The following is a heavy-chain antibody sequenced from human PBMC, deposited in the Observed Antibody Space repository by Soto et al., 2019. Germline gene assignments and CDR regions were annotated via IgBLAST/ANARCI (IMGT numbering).Heavy chain of an antibody. J-gene: IGHJ6*02. CDR2: INHSGST. V-gene: IGHV4-34*01. CDR1: GGSFSGYY. D-gene: IGHD2-2*01. CDR3: AGGGLGVVVPAAVYYYGMDV. Sequence: QVQLQQWGAGLLKPSETLSLTCAVYGGSFSGYYWSWIRQPPGKGLEWIGEINHSGSTNYNPSLKSRVTISVDTSKNQFSLELSSVTAADTAVYYCAGGGLGVVVPAAVYYYGMDVWGQGTTVTVS.